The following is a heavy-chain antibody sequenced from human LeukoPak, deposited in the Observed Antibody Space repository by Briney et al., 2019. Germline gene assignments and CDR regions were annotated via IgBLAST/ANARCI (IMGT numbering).Heavy chain of an antibody. Sequence: PGGSLRLSCAASGFTVSSNYMSWVRQAPGKGLEWVSVIYSGGSTYYADSVKGRFTISRDNSKNTLYLQMNSLRAGDTAVYYCARGHTAVTRHFDFWGQGTLVTVSS. CDR1: GFTVSSNY. CDR3: ARGHTAVTRHFDF. J-gene: IGHJ4*02. D-gene: IGHD4-17*01. V-gene: IGHV3-53*01. CDR2: IYSGGST.